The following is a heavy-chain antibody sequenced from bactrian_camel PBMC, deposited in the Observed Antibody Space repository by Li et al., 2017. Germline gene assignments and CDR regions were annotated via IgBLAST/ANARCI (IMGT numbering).Heavy chain of an antibody. V-gene: IGHV3S1*01. D-gene: IGHD1*01. CDR3: TKDYVEGLGIDY. CDR1: GFTSRRYG. Sequence: HVQLVESGGGLVQPGGSLRLSCAASGFTSRRYGTMWVRQAPGKGLEWVSAITSGGDSTYSTDSVKGRFTISRDNAKNTLYLEMHSLKTEDTAMYYCTKDYVEGLGIDYWGQGTQVTVS. CDR2: ITSGGDST. J-gene: IGHJ4*01.